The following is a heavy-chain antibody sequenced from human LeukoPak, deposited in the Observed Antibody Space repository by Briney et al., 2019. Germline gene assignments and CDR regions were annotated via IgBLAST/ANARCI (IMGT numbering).Heavy chain of an antibody. CDR3: ARFGYVAAVDV. V-gene: IGHV3-7*01. Sequence: HPGGSLRPSCAASGFSFSAYWMTWVRQAPGTGLEWVANINPAGSETYYVDPVKGRFSISRDNAKNLVYLQMNSLRAEDTAVYHCARFGYVAAVDVWGQGTPVTVSS. D-gene: IGHD2-15*01. J-gene: IGHJ4*02. CDR1: GFSFSAYW. CDR2: INPAGSET.